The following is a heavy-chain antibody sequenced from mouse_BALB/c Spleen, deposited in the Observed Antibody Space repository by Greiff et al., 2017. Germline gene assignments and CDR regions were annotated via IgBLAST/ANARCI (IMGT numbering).Heavy chain of an antibody. CDR1: GYSFTGSN. Sequence: EVQLVESGPELVKPGASVKISCKASGYSFTGSNMHWVQQSNGKSLEWIGNIDPYYGGTSYNQKFKGKATLTVDKSSSTAYMQLKSLTSEDSAVYYCARAKWYAMDYWGQGTSVTVSS. J-gene: IGHJ4*01. D-gene: IGHD1-3*01. CDR3: ARAKWYAMDY. V-gene: IGHV1S135*01. CDR2: IDPYYGGT.